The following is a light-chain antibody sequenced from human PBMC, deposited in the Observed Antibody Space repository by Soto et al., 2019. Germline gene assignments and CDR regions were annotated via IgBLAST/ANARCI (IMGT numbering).Light chain of an antibody. V-gene: IGLV2-14*03. CDR3: SSYTTISTLVV. Sequence: QSALTQPASVSGSPGQSITISCTGTSSDVGGYNYVSWYQHHPGKAPKLMIYDVSNRPSGVSNRFSASKSGNTASLTISGLLAEDEADYFCSSYTTISTLVVFGGGTKLTVL. CDR2: DVS. CDR1: SSDVGGYNY. J-gene: IGLJ2*01.